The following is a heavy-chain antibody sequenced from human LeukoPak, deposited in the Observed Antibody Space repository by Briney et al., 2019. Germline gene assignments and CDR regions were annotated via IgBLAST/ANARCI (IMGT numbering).Heavy chain of an antibody. V-gene: IGHV1-2*02. D-gene: IGHD2-15*01. J-gene: IGHJ3*02. Sequence: ASVKVSCKASGYTFTGYYIHWVRQAPGQGLEWMGWINPKSGGTNYAQKFQGRVTMTRDTSINTAYMELSRLRSDDTAVYYCARVTLSEIVVFDIWGQGTMVTVSS. CDR1: GYTFTGYY. CDR3: ARVTLSEIVVFDI. CDR2: INPKSGGT.